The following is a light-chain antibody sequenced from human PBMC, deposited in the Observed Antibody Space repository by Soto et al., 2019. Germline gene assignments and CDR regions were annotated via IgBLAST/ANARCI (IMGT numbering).Light chain of an antibody. Sequence: EIKMTKSPATLSVSKGERATISCRASQSVSINLAWYQQKPGQAPRLLIYGASTRDTGVPARFSGSGSGTEFTLTISSLQSEDFAVYYCQQYNNWPLTFGGGTKVDIK. CDR1: QSVSIN. J-gene: IGKJ4*01. CDR3: QQYNNWPLT. V-gene: IGKV3-15*01. CDR2: GAS.